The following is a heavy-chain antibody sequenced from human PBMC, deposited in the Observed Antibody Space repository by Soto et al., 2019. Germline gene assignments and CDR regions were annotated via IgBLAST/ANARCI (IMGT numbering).Heavy chain of an antibody. Sequence: ASVKVSCKASGYTFPSYGISWVRQATGQGLEWMGWISAYNGNTNYAQKLQGRVTMTTDTSTSTANMELRSLRSDDTAVYYCARLSRLLFWGVDYWGQGTLVTVSS. V-gene: IGHV1-18*04. CDR1: GYTFPSYG. CDR2: ISAYNGNT. CDR3: ARLSRLLFWGVDY. D-gene: IGHD2-21*02. J-gene: IGHJ4*02.